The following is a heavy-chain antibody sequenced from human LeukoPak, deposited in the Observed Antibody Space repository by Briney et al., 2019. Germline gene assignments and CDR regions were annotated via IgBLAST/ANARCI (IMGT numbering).Heavy chain of an antibody. Sequence: ASVKVSCKASGYTFTSYYMHWVRQAPGQGLEWMGIINPSGGSTSYAQKFQGRVTMTRDTSTSTVYMELSSLRSEDTAVYCCARDSRIARYSSSWYIFDYWGQGTLVTVSS. CDR3: ARDSRIARYSSSWYIFDY. V-gene: IGHV1-46*01. D-gene: IGHD6-13*01. CDR2: INPSGGST. J-gene: IGHJ4*02. CDR1: GYTFTSYY.